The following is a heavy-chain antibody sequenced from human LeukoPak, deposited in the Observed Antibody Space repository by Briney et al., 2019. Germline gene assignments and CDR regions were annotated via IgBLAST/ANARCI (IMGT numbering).Heavy chain of an antibody. V-gene: IGHV4-4*07. J-gene: IGHJ5*02. D-gene: IGHD2-2*01. CDR2: IYTSGST. Sequence: SETLSLTCTVSGGSISSYYWSWIRQPAGKGLEWIGRIYTSGSTNHNPSLKSRVTMSVDTSKNQFSLKLSSVTAADTAVYYCAREVEGKVVPASNWFDPWGQGTLGTVSS. CDR1: GGSISSYY. CDR3: AREVEGKVVPASNWFDP.